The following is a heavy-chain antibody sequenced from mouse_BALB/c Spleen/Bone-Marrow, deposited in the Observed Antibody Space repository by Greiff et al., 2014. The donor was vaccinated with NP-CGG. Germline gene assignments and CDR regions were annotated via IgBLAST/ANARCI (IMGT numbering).Heavy chain of an antibody. D-gene: IGHD2-3*01. CDR2: IDPENSNT. Sequence: EVQLVESGAELVRPGALVKLSCKASGFNIKDYYMHWVKQRPEQGLEWIGWIDPENSNTIYDPKFQGKASITADTSSNTAYLQLSSLTSEDTAVYYCAPIYDGYYVAWFAYWGQGTLVTVSA. CDR3: APIYDGYYVAWFAY. V-gene: IGHV14-1*02. CDR1: GFNIKDYY. J-gene: IGHJ3*01.